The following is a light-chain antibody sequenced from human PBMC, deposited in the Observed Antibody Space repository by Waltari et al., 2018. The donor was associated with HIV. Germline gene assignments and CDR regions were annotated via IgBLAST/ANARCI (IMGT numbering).Light chain of an antibody. Sequence: DLMMTHSPSILSACVGDSAIITCRASQSISSWLAWYQHKPGTAPKLLIYKASVLEGGVPSRFSGSGSGTEFTLNIPNLQPDDFATYYCQHYRSSPYTFGQGTNLEIK. CDR1: QSISSW. CDR3: QHYRSSPYT. CDR2: KAS. V-gene: IGKV1-5*03. J-gene: IGKJ2*01.